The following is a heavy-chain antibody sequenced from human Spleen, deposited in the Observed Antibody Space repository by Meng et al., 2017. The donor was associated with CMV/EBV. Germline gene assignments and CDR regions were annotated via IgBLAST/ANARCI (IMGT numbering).Heavy chain of an antibody. V-gene: IGHV3-11*04. CDR2: ISSNGSTI. D-gene: IGHD4-11*01. J-gene: IGHJ4*02. Sequence: CAGSGFTLSDHYSSWSRRATGKGLEWISYISSNGSTISYASSVKDRVTISRDNARNSLYLQLNSLRAEDAAVYYCARADGVTTLDYWGQGTLVTVSS. CDR1: GFTLSDHY. CDR3: ARADGVTTLDY.